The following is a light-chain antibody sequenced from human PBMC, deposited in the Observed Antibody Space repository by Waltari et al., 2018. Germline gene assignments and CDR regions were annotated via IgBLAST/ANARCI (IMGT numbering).Light chain of an antibody. CDR1: RSNIGAGND. CDR3: QSFDNSLSVPYV. J-gene: IGLJ1*01. CDR2: ANT. V-gene: IGLV1-40*01. Sequence: QSVLTQPPSVSGAPGQRVTISCTGSRSNIGAGNDVPWYQQLPGSAPKLLISANTNRPAGVPDRFSGSKSGTSASLAITGLQAEDEGDYYCQSFDNSLSVPYVFGTGTKVTVL.